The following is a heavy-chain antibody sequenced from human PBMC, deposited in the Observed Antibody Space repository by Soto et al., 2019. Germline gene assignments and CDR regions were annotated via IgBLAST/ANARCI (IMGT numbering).Heavy chain of an antibody. J-gene: IGHJ5*02. CDR3: ARYGSGSSVWFDP. CDR1: SGSISSSDNY. Sequence: PSETLSLTCTVSSGSISSSDNYWSWIRQRPGKGLEWIGNIYYSGSTNYNPSLKSRVTVSVDTSKNQFSLKLSSVTAADTAVYNCARYGSGSSVWFDPWGQGTLVTVSS. CDR2: IYYSGST. V-gene: IGHV4-61*08. D-gene: IGHD3-10*01.